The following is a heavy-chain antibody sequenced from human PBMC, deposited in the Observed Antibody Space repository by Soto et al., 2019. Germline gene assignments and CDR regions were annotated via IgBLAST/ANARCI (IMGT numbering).Heavy chain of an antibody. D-gene: IGHD3-22*01. Sequence: SETLSFTCAVYGGSFSGYYWSWIRQPPGKGLEWIGEINHSGSTNYNPSLKSRVTISVDTSKNQFSLKLSSVTAADTAVYYCARKMPTMIVVVIQNWFDPWGQGTLVTVSS. V-gene: IGHV4-34*01. CDR2: INHSGST. CDR3: ARKMPTMIVVVIQNWFDP. J-gene: IGHJ5*02. CDR1: GGSFSGYY.